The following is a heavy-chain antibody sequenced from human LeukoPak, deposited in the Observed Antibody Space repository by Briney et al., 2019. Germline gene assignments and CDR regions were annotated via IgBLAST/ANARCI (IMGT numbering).Heavy chain of an antibody. D-gene: IGHD6-13*01. Sequence: SETLSLTCTVSGGSISSYYWSWIRQPPGKGPEWIGYIYYSGSTNYNPSLKSRVTISVDTSKNQFSLKLSSVTAADTAVYYCASAHSSSWYRYWGQGTLVTVSS. CDR2: IYYSGST. CDR1: GGSISSYY. J-gene: IGHJ4*02. V-gene: IGHV4-59*01. CDR3: ASAHSSSWYRY.